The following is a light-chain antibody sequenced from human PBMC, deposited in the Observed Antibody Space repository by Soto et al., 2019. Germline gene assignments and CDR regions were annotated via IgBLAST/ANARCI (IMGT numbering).Light chain of an antibody. CDR3: QSSDSSLSFYV. J-gene: IGLJ1*01. Sequence: QSVLTQPPSVSGAPGQRVTISCTGSSSNIGAGYDVHWYQQLPGTAPKLLTYGNSNRPSGVPDRFSGSKSGTSASLAITGLQAEDEADYCCQSSDSSLSFYVFGTGTKVTVL. CDR2: GNS. V-gene: IGLV1-40*01. CDR1: SSNIGAGYD.